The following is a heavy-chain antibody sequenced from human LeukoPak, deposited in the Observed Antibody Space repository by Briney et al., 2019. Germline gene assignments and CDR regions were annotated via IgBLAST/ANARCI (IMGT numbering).Heavy chain of an antibody. Sequence: ASVNVSCKASGYTFTSYGISWVRQAPEQGLEWLGWISVYNGHTNYAQKLQGRVTMTTDTSTTTAYMELRTLRSDDTAVYYCARGGRWELPRPYAFDVWGQGTVVTVSS. CDR1: GYTFTSYG. D-gene: IGHD1-26*01. V-gene: IGHV1-18*01. J-gene: IGHJ3*01. CDR2: ISVYNGHT. CDR3: ARGGRWELPRPYAFDV.